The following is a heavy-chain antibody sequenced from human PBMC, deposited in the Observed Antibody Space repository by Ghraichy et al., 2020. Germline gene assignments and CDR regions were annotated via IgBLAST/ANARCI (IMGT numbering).Heavy chain of an antibody. J-gene: IGHJ6*02. CDR1: GFTVSSNY. CDR3: AGRGRGYYYGMDV. CDR2: ISSDDKT. Sequence: GESLNISCAASGFTVSSNYMSWVRQAPGKGLEWVSIISSDDKTYYIVSVKGRFTISRDNSKNTLYLQMNSLRAEDTAVYFCAGRGRGYYYGMDVWGQGTMVTVSS. D-gene: IGHD1-26*01. V-gene: IGHV3-53*01.